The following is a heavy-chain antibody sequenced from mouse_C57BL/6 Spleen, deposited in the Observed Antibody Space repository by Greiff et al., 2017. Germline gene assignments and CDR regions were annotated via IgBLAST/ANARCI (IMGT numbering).Heavy chain of an antibody. V-gene: IGHV1-69*01. CDR2: IDPSDSYT. CDR1: GYTFTSYW. D-gene: IGHD2-2*01. Sequence: VQLQQPGAELVMPGASVKLSCKASGYTFTSYWMHWVKQRPGQGLEWIGEIDPSDSYTNYNQKFKGKSTLTVAKSSSTAYMQLSSLTSEDAAVYYCARWGLRGYFDYWGQGTTLTVSS. CDR3: ARWGLRGYFDY. J-gene: IGHJ2*01.